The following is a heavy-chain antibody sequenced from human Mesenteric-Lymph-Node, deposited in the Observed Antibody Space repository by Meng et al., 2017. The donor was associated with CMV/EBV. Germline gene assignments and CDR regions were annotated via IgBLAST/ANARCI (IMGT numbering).Heavy chain of an antibody. CDR2: ISWNSGSI. CDR1: GFTFSSYS. CDR3: AKDSDFWSGYYTAFDY. V-gene: IGHV3-9*01. J-gene: IGHJ4*02. D-gene: IGHD3-3*01. Sequence: SLKISCAASGFTFSSYSMNWVRQAPGKGLEWVSGISWNSGSIGYADSVKGRFTISRDNAKNSLYLQMNSLRAEDTALYYCAKDSDFWSGYYTAFDYWGQGTLVTVSS.